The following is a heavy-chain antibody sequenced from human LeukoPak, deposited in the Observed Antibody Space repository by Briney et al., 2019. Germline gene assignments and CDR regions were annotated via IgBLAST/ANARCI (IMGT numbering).Heavy chain of an antibody. Sequence: GGSLRLSCAASGFTASIYYMTWVRQAPGKGLEWVSYLYRDGSTYYADSVKDRFSISRDNSKNTLYLQMNSLRAEDTAVYYCAREPNDDPVSDYWGQGTLVTVSS. CDR2: LYRDGST. CDR1: GFTASIYY. V-gene: IGHV3-66*01. J-gene: IGHJ4*02. CDR3: AREPNDDPVSDY. D-gene: IGHD1-1*01.